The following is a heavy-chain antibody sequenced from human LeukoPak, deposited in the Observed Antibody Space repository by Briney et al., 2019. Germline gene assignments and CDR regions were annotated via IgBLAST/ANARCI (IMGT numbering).Heavy chain of an antibody. D-gene: IGHD6-19*01. Sequence: SQTLSLTCAISRDSVSSNRAAWHWIRQSPSRGLEWLGRTYYRSKWYNDYAVSVKSRITINPDTSKNQISLQMNSVTPEDTAVYYCARGGSGWYFDYWGQGTLVTVSS. CDR2: TYYRSKWYN. CDR1: RDSVSSNRAA. CDR3: ARGGSGWYFDY. V-gene: IGHV6-1*01. J-gene: IGHJ4*02.